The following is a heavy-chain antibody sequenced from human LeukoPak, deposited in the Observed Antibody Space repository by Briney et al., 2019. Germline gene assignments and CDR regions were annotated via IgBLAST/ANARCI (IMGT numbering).Heavy chain of an antibody. V-gene: IGHV4-4*09. CDR2: IYTSGST. Sequence: SETLSLTCTVSGGSISSYYWSWIRQPPEKGLEWIWDIYTSGSTYYPPSLKSRVTISVDTSKNQFSLKMNSVTAADTAVYYCARLDRFGANYYYMDVWGKGTSVTVSS. CDR1: GGSISSYY. D-gene: IGHD3-10*01. J-gene: IGHJ6*03. CDR3: ARLDRFGANYYYMDV.